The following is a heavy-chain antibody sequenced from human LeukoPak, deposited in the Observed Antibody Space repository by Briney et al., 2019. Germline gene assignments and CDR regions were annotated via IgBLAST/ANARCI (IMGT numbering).Heavy chain of an antibody. J-gene: IGHJ3*02. D-gene: IGHD3-16*01. CDR3: ARDSLPLIQGVHAFDI. Sequence: GRSLRLSCAASGFTFSSYAMHWVRQAPGKGLEWVAVISYDGSNKYYADSVKGRFTISRDNSKNTLYLQMNSLRAEGTAVYYYARDSLPLIQGVHAFDIWGQGTMVTVSS. V-gene: IGHV3-30*04. CDR1: GFTFSSYA. CDR2: ISYDGSNK.